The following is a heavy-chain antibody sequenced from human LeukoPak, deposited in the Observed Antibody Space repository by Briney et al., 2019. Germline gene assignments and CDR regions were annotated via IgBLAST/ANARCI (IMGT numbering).Heavy chain of an antibody. J-gene: IGHJ4*02. CDR2: MNPNSGNT. Sequence: ASVKVSCKASGYTFTSYDINWVRQATGQGLEWMGWMNPNSGNTGYAQKFQGRVTMTRNTSISTAYMELSSLRSEDTAVCYCVRGVITGPGRYYFDYWGQGTLVTVSS. CDR3: VRGVITGPGRYYFDY. D-gene: IGHD3-10*01. CDR1: GYTFTSYD. V-gene: IGHV1-8*01.